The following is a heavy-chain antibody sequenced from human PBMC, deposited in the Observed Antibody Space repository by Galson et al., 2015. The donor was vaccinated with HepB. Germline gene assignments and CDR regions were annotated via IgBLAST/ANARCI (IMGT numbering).Heavy chain of an antibody. D-gene: IGHD1-26*01. Sequence: SVKVSCKASGGTFSRYTISWVRQAPGQGLEWMGRIIPILGIANYAQKFQGRVTITADKSTSTAYMELSSLRSGDTAVYYCARDGVGAPSPDAFDIWGQGTMITVSS. J-gene: IGHJ3*02. CDR1: GGTFSRYT. V-gene: IGHV1-69*04. CDR2: IIPILGIA. CDR3: ARDGVGAPSPDAFDI.